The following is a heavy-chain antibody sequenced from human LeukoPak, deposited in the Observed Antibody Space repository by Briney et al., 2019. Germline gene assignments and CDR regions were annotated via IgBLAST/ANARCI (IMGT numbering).Heavy chain of an antibody. Sequence: PGGSLRLSCVASGFSFSTQRMHWVRQAPGKGLVWVSYINIDERITGYADSVKGRFTISRDNGKNTLYLQMDSLKIEDTAVYYCTTDRYYDNSELQFQHWGQGTLVTVSS. CDR1: GFSFSTQR. J-gene: IGHJ1*01. CDR3: TTDRYYDNSELQFQH. CDR2: INIDERIT. V-gene: IGHV3-74*01. D-gene: IGHD3-22*01.